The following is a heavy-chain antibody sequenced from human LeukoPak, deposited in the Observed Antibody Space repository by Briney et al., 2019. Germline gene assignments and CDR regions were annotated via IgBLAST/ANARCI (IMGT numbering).Heavy chain of an antibody. D-gene: IGHD2-21*02. CDR1: GFTFSSYA. Sequence: GGSLRLSCAASGFTFSSYAMHWVRQAPGKGLEWVAVISYDGSNKYYADSVKGRFTTSRDNSKNTLYLQMNSLRAEDTAVYYCAREGSVVVTAIPTDYWGQGTLVTVSS. J-gene: IGHJ4*02. V-gene: IGHV3-30*04. CDR2: ISYDGSNK. CDR3: AREGSVVVTAIPTDY.